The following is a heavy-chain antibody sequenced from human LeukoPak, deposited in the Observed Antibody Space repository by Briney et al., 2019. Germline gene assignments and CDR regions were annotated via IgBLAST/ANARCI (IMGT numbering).Heavy chain of an antibody. CDR1: GFTFSSYA. CDR2: ISYDGSNK. J-gene: IGHJ4*02. D-gene: IGHD3-22*01. Sequence: PGGSLRLSCAASGFTFSSYAMHWVRQAPGKGLEWVAVISYDGSNKYYADSVKGRFTISRDNSKNTLYLQMNSLRAEDTAVYYCARSSSSGYYYGVVLDYWGQGTLVTVSS. V-gene: IGHV3-30*14. CDR3: ARSSSSGYYYGVVLDY.